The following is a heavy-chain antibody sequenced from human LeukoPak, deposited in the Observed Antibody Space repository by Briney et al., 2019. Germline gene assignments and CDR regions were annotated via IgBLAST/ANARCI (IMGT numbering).Heavy chain of an antibody. CDR2: IYYSGST. CDR1: GGSISSNSYY. J-gene: IGHJ6*02. CDR3: ARDGYSSSWYHPYYGMDV. D-gene: IGHD6-13*01. V-gene: IGHV4-61*01. Sequence: SETLSLTCTVSGGSISSNSYYWGWIRQPPGKGLEWIGYIYYSGSTNYNPSLKSRVTISVDTSKNQFSLKLSSVTAADTAVYYCARDGYSSSWYHPYYGMDVWGQGTTVTVSS.